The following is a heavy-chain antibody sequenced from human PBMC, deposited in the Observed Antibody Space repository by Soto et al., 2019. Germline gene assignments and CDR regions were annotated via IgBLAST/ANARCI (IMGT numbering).Heavy chain of an antibody. D-gene: IGHD7-27*01. CDR1: GFSFSTYN. CDR2: INGRSNYK. J-gene: IGHJ4*02. Sequence: EVEVLESGGGLVKPGGSLRLSCAASGFSFSTYNMNWVRQAPGKRLEWVSSINGRSNYKYYTDSVKGRFTISRDNPKNSLYLQMDSLRAEDTAVYYCVREDGLVGSNSAFDYWGQGTLVTVSS. CDR3: VREDGLVGSNSAFDY. V-gene: IGHV3-21*02.